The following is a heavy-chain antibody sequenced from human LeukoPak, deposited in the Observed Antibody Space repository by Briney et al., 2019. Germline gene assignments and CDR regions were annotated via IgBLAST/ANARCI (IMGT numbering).Heavy chain of an antibody. CDR2: ISGSGGST. CDR3: AKASTYYDILTGYSHFDY. J-gene: IGHJ4*02. Sequence: GGSLRLSCAASGFTFSSYGMSWVRQAPGKGLEWVSAISGSGGSTYYADSVKGRFTISRDNSKNTLYLQMNSLRAEDTAVYYCAKASTYYDILTGYSHFDYWGQGTLVTVSS. V-gene: IGHV3-23*01. D-gene: IGHD3-9*01. CDR1: GFTFSSYG.